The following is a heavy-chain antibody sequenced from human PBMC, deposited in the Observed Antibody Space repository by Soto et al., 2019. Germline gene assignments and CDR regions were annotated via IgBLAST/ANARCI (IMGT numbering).Heavy chain of an antibody. V-gene: IGHV1-46*04. CDR1: GYDFIRHH. J-gene: IGHJ4*02. D-gene: IGHD4-4*01. CDR2: INPFDGSA. CDR3: ARDYFSSKPSLSYFEY. Sequence: QVQLVQSGAEVTKPGASVRLSCKASGYDFIRHHIHWVRQAPGQGLEWLGFINPFDGSATQAQKLQGRVPMTRDKSTSTVYLELSSLRPEDAAVYYCARDYFSSKPSLSYFEYWGRGALVTVS.